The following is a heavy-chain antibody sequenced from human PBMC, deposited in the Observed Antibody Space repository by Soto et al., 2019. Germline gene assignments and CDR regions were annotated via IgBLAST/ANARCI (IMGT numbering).Heavy chain of an antibody. CDR1: GGTLSSYA. CDR2: IIPIFGTA. V-gene: IGHV1-69*12. J-gene: IGHJ4*02. CDR3: AREGVAFAVRRMGYFVY. Sequence: QVQLVQSGAEVKKPGSSVKVSCKASGGTLSSYAISWVRQAPGQGLEWMGGIIPIFGTANYAQKFQGRVTITADEFTSTAYMELSSLRSEDTAVYYCAREGVAFAVRRMGYFVYWGQGTLVTVSS. D-gene: IGHD3-3*02.